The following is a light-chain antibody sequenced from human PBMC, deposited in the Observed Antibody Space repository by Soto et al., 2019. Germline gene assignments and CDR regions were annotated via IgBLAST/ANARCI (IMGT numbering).Light chain of an antibody. V-gene: IGKV1-39*01. CDR2: GAS. Sequence: DIQMTQSPSSLSASVGDRVTITCRASQSINNYLNWYQQKPGKAPKVLIYGASSLQSGVPSRFSGSGSGTDFTFTIRSLQPEDFATYYRQQSYSPPPWTFGQGTKVEIK. CDR3: QQSYSPPPWT. CDR1: QSINNY. J-gene: IGKJ1*01.